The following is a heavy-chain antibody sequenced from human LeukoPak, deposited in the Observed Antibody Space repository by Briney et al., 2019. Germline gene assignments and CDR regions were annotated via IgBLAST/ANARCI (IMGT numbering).Heavy chain of an antibody. V-gene: IGHV3-74*01. CDR1: GFTFSSYW. D-gene: IGHD3-16*01. CDR3: AREVYDYVWGILGY. Sequence: GGSLRLSCAASGFTFSSYWMHWVRQAPGKGLVWVSRINSDGSSTSYADSVKGRSTISRDNAKNTLYLQMNSLRAEDTAVYYCAREVYDYVWGILGYWGQGTLVTVSS. CDR2: INSDGSST. J-gene: IGHJ4*02.